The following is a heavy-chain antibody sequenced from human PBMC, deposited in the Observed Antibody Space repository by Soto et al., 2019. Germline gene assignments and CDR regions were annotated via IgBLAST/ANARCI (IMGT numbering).Heavy chain of an antibody. CDR3: ARTDDFWSGYYDFDI. J-gene: IGHJ3*02. CDR2: IYYSGST. V-gene: IGHV4-31*03. CDR1: GGYISSGGYY. D-gene: IGHD3-3*01. Sequence: SETLSLTCTVSGGYISSGGYYWSWIRQHPGKGLEWIGYIYYSGSTYYNPSLKSRVTISVDTSKNQFSLKLSSVTAADTAVYYCARTDDFWSGYYDFDIWGQGTMVTVSS.